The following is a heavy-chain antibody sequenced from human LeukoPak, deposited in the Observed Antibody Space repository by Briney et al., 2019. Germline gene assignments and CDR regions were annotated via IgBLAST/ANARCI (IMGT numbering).Heavy chain of an antibody. CDR1: GGSISNHY. J-gene: IGHJ4*02. D-gene: IGHD6-6*01. CDR2: FYYSGST. V-gene: IGHV4-59*11. CDR3: ARGFGDNVVRYFDY. Sequence: SETLSLTCTVSGGSISNHYWSWIRQPPGKGLEWIGYFYYSGSTTYNPSLKSRVTISVDTSKNQFSRNLSSVTAADTAVYYCARGFGDNVVRYFDYWGQGTLVTVSS.